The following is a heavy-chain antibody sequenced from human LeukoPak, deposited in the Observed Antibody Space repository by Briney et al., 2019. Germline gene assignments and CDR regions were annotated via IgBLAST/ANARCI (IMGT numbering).Heavy chain of an antibody. CDR1: GFAFSRRT. CDR3: ARVREGFRWYFDL. J-gene: IGHJ2*01. CDR2: ISSRSTYI. D-gene: IGHD1-26*01. Sequence: GRSLRLSCAASGFAFSRRTMNWDRQAPGKGLERVSSISSRSTYIYYADSVRGRFTISRDNAKNSLYLQMNSLRAEDTAVYYCARVREGFRWYFDLWGRGTLVTVSS. V-gene: IGHV3-21*01.